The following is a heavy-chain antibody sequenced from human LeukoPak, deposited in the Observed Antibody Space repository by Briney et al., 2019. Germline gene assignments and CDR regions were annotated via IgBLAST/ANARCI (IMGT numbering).Heavy chain of an antibody. CDR1: GFTFSSYG. CDR3: AKDPSSSVGHFDY. CDR2: IRYDGSNK. D-gene: IGHD6-19*01. J-gene: IGHJ4*02. Sequence: GGSLRLSCAASGFTFSSYGMHWVRQAPGKGLEWVAFIRYDGSNKYYADSVKGRFTISRVNSKNTLYLQMNSLRAEDTAVYYCAKDPSSSVGHFDYWGQGTLVTVSS. V-gene: IGHV3-30*02.